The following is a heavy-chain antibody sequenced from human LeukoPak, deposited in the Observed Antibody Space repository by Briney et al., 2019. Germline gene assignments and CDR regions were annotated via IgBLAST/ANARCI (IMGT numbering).Heavy chain of an antibody. D-gene: IGHD4-17*01. Sequence: SETLSLTCTVSGGSISSYYWSWIRQPPGKGLEWIGYIYYSGSTYYNPSLKSRVTISIDTSKKHFFLKLKSVAAADTAVYYCARGYGDFRVEGRYFHSWGQGTLVTASP. CDR1: GGSISSYY. CDR3: ARGYGDFRVEGRYFHS. V-gene: IGHV4-59*01. J-gene: IGHJ4*02. CDR2: IYYSGST.